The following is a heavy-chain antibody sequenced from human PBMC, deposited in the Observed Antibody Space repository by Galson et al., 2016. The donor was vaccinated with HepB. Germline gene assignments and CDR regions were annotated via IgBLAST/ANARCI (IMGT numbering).Heavy chain of an antibody. CDR1: GFTFSDYA. CDR2: ISGSGVST. CDR3: IRHWNSGWF. Sequence: SLRLSCAASGFTFSDYAMTWFRQAPGKGLEWVSAISGSGVSTYHADSVRGRLTISRDNSKNTLYLQMNSLKTDDTAVYYCIRHWNSGWFWGQGTLVSVSS. V-gene: IGHV3-23*01. J-gene: IGHJ4*02. D-gene: IGHD6-19*01.